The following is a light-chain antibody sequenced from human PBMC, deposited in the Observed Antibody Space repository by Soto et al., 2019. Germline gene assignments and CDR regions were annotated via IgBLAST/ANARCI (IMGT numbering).Light chain of an antibody. V-gene: IGKV3-15*01. CDR3: QQYSNWPPGT. Sequence: EIVLTQSPGTLSLSPGERATLPCRASESLSSAYLAWYQQKPGQAPRLLIYGASTRATGIPARFSGSGSGTEFTLTISSLQSEDFAVYYCQQYSNWPPGTFGQGTKVDIK. CDR2: GAS. J-gene: IGKJ1*01. CDR1: ESLSSAY.